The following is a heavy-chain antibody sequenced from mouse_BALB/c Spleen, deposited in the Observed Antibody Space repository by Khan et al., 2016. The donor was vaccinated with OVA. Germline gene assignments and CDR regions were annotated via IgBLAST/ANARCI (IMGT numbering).Heavy chain of an antibody. Sequence: VELVESGPGLVAPSQSLSITCTVSGFSLTDYGVNWVRQPPGKGLEWLGMIWGDGSTDYISALKSRLSINKDNSESQVFLKMNSLQTDDTASYYCARELRLGGFAYWGQGTLVTVSA. J-gene: IGHJ3*01. CDR2: IWGDGST. D-gene: IGHD1-2*01. CDR3: ARELRLGGFAY. CDR1: GFSLTDYG. V-gene: IGHV2-6-7*01.